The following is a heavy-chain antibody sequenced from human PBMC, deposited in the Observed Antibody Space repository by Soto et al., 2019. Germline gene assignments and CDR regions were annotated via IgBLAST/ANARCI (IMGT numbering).Heavy chain of an antibody. J-gene: IGHJ4*02. Sequence: PGESLKISCKGSGYSFTSYWIGWVRQMPGKGLEWMGIIYPGDSDTRYSPSFQGQVTISADKSISTAYLQWSSLKASDTAMYYCARPIAYYYGSGSYYKSLKVYYFDYSGQGTLVTVSS. V-gene: IGHV5-51*01. CDR1: GYSFTSYW. CDR3: ARPIAYYYGSGSYYKSLKVYYFDY. D-gene: IGHD3-10*01. CDR2: IYPGDSDT.